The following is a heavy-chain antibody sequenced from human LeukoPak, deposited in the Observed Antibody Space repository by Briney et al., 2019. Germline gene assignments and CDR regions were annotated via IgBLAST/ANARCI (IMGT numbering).Heavy chain of an antibody. Sequence: SETLSLTCAVYGGSFSGYYWSWIRQPPGKGLEWIGEINHSGSTNYNPSLKSRVTISVDTSKNQFSLKLSSVTAADTAVYYCARIRRARSGSWIPYWGQGTLVTVSS. CDR3: ARIRRARSGSWIPY. D-gene: IGHD6-13*01. J-gene: IGHJ4*02. CDR1: GGSFSGYY. V-gene: IGHV4-34*01. CDR2: INHSGST.